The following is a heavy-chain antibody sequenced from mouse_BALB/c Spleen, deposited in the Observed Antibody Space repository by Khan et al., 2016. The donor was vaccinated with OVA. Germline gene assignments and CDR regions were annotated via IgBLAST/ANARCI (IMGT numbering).Heavy chain of an antibody. V-gene: IGHV1-69*02. D-gene: IGHD1-1*02. CDR1: GYTFTNYW. CDR2: IYPSDSYT. J-gene: IGHJ3*01. Sequence: QVQLQQSGAELVRPGTSVKLSCKASGYTFTNYWINWVKQRPGQGLEWIGNIYPSDSYTNYNQHFKDKATLTVDKSSSTAYMQRSSPTSEDSAVYYCSREVGTMAYWGHGTLVTVSA. CDR3: SREVGTMAY.